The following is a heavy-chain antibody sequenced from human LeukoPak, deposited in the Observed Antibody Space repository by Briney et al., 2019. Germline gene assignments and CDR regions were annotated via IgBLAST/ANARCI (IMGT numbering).Heavy chain of an antibody. CDR2: ISRNSDNI. Sequence: GGSLRLSCAASGFTFSSYTMNWVRQAPGKGLEWVSSISRNSDNIYYADSLKGRFTVSRDNAKNSLYLQMNSLRAEDTAVYYCARTVGNWFDPWGQGTLVTVSS. CDR1: GFTFSSYT. CDR3: ARTVGNWFDP. V-gene: IGHV3-21*01. J-gene: IGHJ5*02. D-gene: IGHD1-26*01.